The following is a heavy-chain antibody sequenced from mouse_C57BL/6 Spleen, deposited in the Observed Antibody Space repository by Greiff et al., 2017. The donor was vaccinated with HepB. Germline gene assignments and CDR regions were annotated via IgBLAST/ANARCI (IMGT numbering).Heavy chain of an antibody. CDR1: GYTFTDYY. CDR2: IYPGSGNT. CDR3: ASHYDSAWFAY. V-gene: IGHV1-76*01. J-gene: IGHJ3*01. Sequence: VKLMESGAELVRPGASVKLSCKASGYTFTDYYINWVKQRPGQGLEWIARIYPGSGNTYYNEKFKGKATLTAEKSSSTAYMQLSSLTSEDSAVYFCASHYDSAWFAYWGQGTLVTVSA. D-gene: IGHD2-4*01.